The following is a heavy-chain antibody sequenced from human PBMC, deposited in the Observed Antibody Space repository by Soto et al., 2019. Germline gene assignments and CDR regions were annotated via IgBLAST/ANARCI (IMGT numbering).Heavy chain of an antibody. CDR3: ARGQRRVPPFHNYPVMAF. D-gene: IGHD6-25*01. CDR1: GFTFSSYG. J-gene: IGHJ6*04. Sequence: GGSLRLSCAASGFTFSSYGMHWVRQAPGKGLEWVAVISYDGSNKYYADSVKGRFTISRDNSKNTLYLQMNSLRAEDTAVYYYARGQRRVPPFHNYPVMAFGGKGTTVPVSP. CDR2: ISYDGSNK. V-gene: IGHV3-30*03.